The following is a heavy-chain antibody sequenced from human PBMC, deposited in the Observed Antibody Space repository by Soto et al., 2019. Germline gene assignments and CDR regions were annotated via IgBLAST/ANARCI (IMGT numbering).Heavy chain of an antibody. D-gene: IGHD6-6*01. V-gene: IGHV4-39*01. J-gene: IGHJ6*03. CDR1: GGSISSSSYY. Sequence: SETLSLTCTVSGGSISSSSYYWGWIRQPPGKGLEWIGRIYYSASTYYNPSLNSPVTISVETSKNQFSLNHSSVTTADTAVYYCARIRLPAARPDRYNFYYYYYMDVWGKGTTVTVSS. CDR2: IYYSAST. CDR3: ARIRLPAARPDRYNFYYYYYMDV.